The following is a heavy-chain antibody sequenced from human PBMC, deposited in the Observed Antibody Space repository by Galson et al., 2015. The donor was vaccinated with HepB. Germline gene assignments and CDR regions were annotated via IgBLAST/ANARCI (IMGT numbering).Heavy chain of an antibody. CDR3: ATARYSTSPPDN. D-gene: IGHD2-2*01. CDR1: GYTFINYG. V-gene: IGHV1-18*01. Sequence: SVKVSCKASGYTFINYGISWVRQAPGQGLEWMAWISTYNGNTNYAQKFQGRLTMTTETSTSTAYMELRSLISDDTAVYYCATARYSTSPPDNWGRGTLVTVSS. J-gene: IGHJ4*02. CDR2: ISTYNGNT.